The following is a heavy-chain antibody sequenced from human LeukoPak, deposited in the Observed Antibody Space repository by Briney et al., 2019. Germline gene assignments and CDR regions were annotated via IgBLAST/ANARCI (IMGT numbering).Heavy chain of an antibody. V-gene: IGHV3-9*01. J-gene: IGHJ4*02. D-gene: IGHD6-19*01. CDR2: ISWNSGSI. Sequence: GRSLRLSCAASGFTFDDYAMHWVRQAPGKGLEWVSGISWNSGSIGYADSVKGRFTISRDNAKNSLYLQMNSLRAEDTALCYCVSGWDFDYWGQGTLVTVSS. CDR3: VSGWDFDY. CDR1: GFTFDDYA.